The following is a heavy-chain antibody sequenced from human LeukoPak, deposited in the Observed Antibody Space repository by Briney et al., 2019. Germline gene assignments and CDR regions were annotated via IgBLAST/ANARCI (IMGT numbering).Heavy chain of an antibody. Sequence: QPGGSLRLSCAASGFTFDDYAMHWVRQAPGKGLEWVSGISWNSGSIGYADSVKGRFTISRDNAKNSLYLQMNSLRAEDTALYYCAKGTDGYNKYYYGMDVWGQGTTVTVSS. CDR3: AKGTDGYNKYYYGMDV. CDR2: ISWNSGSI. V-gene: IGHV3-9*01. D-gene: IGHD5-24*01. CDR1: GFTFDDYA. J-gene: IGHJ6*02.